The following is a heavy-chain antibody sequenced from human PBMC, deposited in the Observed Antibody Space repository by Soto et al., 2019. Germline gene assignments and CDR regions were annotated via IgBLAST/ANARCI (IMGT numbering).Heavy chain of an antibody. J-gene: IGHJ6*02. CDR2: INHSGST. D-gene: IGHD2-2*02. CDR3: ARGDIVVVPAAIRPLYYYYGMDV. Sequence: SETLSLTCAVYGGSFSGYYWSWIRQPPGKGLEWIGEINHSGSTNYNPSLKSRVTISVDTSKNQFSLKLSSVTAADTAVYYCARGDIVVVPAAIRPLYYYYGMDVWGQGTTVTAP. V-gene: IGHV4-34*01. CDR1: GGSFSGYY.